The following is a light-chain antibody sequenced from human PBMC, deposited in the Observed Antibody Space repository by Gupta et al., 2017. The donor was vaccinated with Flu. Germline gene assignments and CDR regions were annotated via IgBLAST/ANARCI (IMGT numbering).Light chain of an antibody. Sequence: SYVLPHPPPVSVAPGQTASITCGGNNIVSKSVHWYQQQPGRDPAVFVQYESDRPSGLPARCVCATNWDTATLMTNRGDHGDDADEYYCVSAKSSEKFWVFGGGTKLTVL. CDR3: CVSAKSSEKFWV. J-gene: IGLJ3*02. CDR2: YES. V-gene: IGLV3-21*02. CDR1: NIVSKS.